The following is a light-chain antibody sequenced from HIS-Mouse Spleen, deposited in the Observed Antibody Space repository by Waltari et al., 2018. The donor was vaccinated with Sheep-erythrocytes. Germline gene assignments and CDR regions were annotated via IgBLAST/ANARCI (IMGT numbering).Light chain of an antibody. CDR2: AGS. CDR3: LKHNSYPYN. Sequence: DIQMTQSPSSLSASVGDRVTITCRSTQGIRNDLGCYQQKPGKAPKRLHYAGSSLQRGVPSRFSGSGAGTEFTHTISRQQTEDFATYYCLKHNSYPYNFGQGTKLEIK. J-gene: IGKJ2*01. V-gene: IGKV1-17*01. CDR1: QGIRND.